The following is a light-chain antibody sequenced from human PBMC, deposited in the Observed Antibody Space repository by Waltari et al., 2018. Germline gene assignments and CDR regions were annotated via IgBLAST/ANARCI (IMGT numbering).Light chain of an antibody. CDR3: QQYNTYSGT. Sequence: IQMTQSPSTLSASIGDSVTITCRASQSVSTWLAWYQQKPGKAPKLLMYAASSLESGVPSRFSGSGSGTEFTLTINSLQPDDFATYYCQQYNTYSGTFGQGTKVEIK. CDR1: QSVSTW. CDR2: AAS. J-gene: IGKJ1*01. V-gene: IGKV1-5*03.